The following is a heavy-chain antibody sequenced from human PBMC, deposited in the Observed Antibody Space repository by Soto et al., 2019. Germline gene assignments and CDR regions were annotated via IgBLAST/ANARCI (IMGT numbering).Heavy chain of an antibody. J-gene: IGHJ6*02. CDR1: GYSFTSYW. V-gene: IGHV5-10-1*01. CDR2: IDPSDSYT. D-gene: IGHD2-2*01. Sequence: PGESLKISCKGSGYSFTSYWISWVRQMPGKGLEWMGRIDPSDSYTNYSPSFQGHVTISADKSISTAYLQWSSLKASDTAMYYCAMVGYCSSTSCSPYGMDVWGQGTTVTVSS. CDR3: AMVGYCSSTSCSPYGMDV.